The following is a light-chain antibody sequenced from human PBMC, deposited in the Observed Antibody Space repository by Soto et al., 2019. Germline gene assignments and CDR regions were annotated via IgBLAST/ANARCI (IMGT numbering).Light chain of an antibody. CDR2: EAN. J-gene: IGLJ1*01. Sequence: QSVLTQPPSASGSPGQSVAISCTGTSSDVGGYNYVSWYQLHPSKAPKLMIYEANLRPSGVPDRFSGSKSGNTASLTVSGLQAEDEADYYCSSYARNNNYVFGTGTKVTVL. CDR1: SSDVGGYNY. V-gene: IGLV2-8*01. CDR3: SSYARNNNYV.